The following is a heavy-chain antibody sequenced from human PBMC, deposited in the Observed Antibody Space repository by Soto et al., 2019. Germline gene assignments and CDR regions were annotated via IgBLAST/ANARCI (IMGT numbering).Heavy chain of an antibody. D-gene: IGHD3-10*01. CDR1: GGSISSSSYY. V-gene: IGHV4-39*01. Sequence: SETLSLTCTVSGGSISSSSYYWGRSRQPPGKGLEWIGSIYYSGSTYYNPSLKSRVTISVDTSKNQFSLKLSSVTAADTAVYYCARRGMVRGVIINCFDYWGQGTLVTVSS. CDR3: ARRGMVRGVIINCFDY. CDR2: IYYSGST. J-gene: IGHJ4*02.